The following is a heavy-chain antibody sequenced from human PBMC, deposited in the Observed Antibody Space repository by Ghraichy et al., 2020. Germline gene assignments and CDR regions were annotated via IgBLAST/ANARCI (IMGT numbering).Heavy chain of an antibody. Sequence: GGSLRLSCAASGFTFSSYYMNWVRQAPGKGLEWVSSISSSSSYISYADSLKGRFTISRDNAKNSLYLQMNSLRAEDTAVYYCVRADYTVNYDGLNWFEPWGQGTLVTVSS. CDR3: VRADYTVNYDGLNWFEP. V-gene: IGHV3-21*01. CDR2: ISSSSSYI. J-gene: IGHJ5*02. D-gene: IGHD1-7*01. CDR1: GFTFSSYY.